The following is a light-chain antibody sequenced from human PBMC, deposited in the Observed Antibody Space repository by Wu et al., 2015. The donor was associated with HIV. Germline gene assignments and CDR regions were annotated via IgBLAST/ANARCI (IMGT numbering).Light chain of an antibody. V-gene: IGKV3-11*01. CDR2: DAS. CDR1: QSVSSY. CDR3: QQLNTYPLT. Sequence: EIVLTQSPATLSLSPGERATLSCRASQSVSSYLAWYQQKPGQAPRLLIYDASNRATGIPARFSGSGSGTEFTLTINSLQPEDFATYYCQQLNTYPLTFGGGTKVEIE. J-gene: IGKJ4*01.